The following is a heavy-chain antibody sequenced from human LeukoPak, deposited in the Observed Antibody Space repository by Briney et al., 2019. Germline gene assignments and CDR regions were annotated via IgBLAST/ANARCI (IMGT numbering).Heavy chain of an antibody. CDR3: VRGYCSGATCYHFDY. J-gene: IGHJ4*02. D-gene: IGHD2-15*01. CDR1: GASITSYY. CDR2: FYYSGSD. Sequence: SETLSLTCTVSGASITSYYWNWIRQRPGKGLEWIGYFYYSGSDNYNPSLKSRITISVDTSKNQFSLKLSSVTAADTAVYYCVRGYCSGATCYHFDYWGQGTLVTVSS. V-gene: IGHV4-59*01.